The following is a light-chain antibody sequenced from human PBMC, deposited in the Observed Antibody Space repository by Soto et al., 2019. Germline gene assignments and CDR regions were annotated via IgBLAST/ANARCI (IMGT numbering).Light chain of an antibody. Sequence: DIQMTQSPYTLSASVGDTVTITCRASQTISGWLAWYQQRPGKAPNLLIFDASTLESGVPSRFSGSGSGTTFTLTISSLQSDDFATYYCLQYNGYYRTFGQGTKVDI. CDR2: DAS. CDR1: QTISGW. J-gene: IGKJ1*01. CDR3: LQYNGYYRT. V-gene: IGKV1-5*01.